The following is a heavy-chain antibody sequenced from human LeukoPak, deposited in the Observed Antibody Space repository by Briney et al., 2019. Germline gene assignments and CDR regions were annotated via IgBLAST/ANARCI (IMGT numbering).Heavy chain of an antibody. CDR2: IYSDGST. J-gene: IGHJ3*02. CDR3: ARVTFNYFGSGDAFDI. CDR1: GFTVTSNN. D-gene: IGHD3-10*01. V-gene: IGHV3-66*01. Sequence: GRTLRPSRAASGFTVTSNNISSVRQAPGKGLEWGSIIYSDGSTYYADSVKGRFTISRDNSKNTLYLQMNSLRADDTAVYYCARVTFNYFGSGDAFDIWGQGTMVTVSS.